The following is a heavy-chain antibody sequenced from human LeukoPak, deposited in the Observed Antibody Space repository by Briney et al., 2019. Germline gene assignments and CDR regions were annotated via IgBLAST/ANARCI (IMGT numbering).Heavy chain of an antibody. CDR2: IHYSGST. CDR1: GGSFSGYY. J-gene: IGHJ6*03. CDR3: AREKVKTAMVTSPRKYYYYMDV. V-gene: IGHV4-59*01. D-gene: IGHD5-18*01. Sequence: SETLSLTCAVCGGSFSGYYWTWIRQPPGKGLEWIGYIHYSGSTNYNPSLKSRVTISVDTSKNQFPLKLSSVTAADTAVYYCAREKVKTAMVTSPRKYYYYMDVWGKGTTVTVSS.